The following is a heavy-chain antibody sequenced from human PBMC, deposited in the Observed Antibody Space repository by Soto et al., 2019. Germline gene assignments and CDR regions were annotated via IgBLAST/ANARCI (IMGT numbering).Heavy chain of an antibody. V-gene: IGHV5-51*01. D-gene: IGHD3-16*01. CDR2: IYPSDSDT. CDR3: ARLFTDEGFWDYFDY. J-gene: IGHJ4*02. CDR1: GYDFSTHW. Sequence: PGESLKISCKASGYDFSTHWIGWVRHMPGKGLQWMAIIYPSDSDTKYSPSFQGHVTISVDKSISTAYLQWSGLQASDSAKYYCARLFTDEGFWDYFDYWGPGTLVTVSS.